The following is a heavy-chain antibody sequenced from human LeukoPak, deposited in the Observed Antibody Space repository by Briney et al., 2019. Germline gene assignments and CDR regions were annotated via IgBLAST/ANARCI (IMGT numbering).Heavy chain of an antibody. CDR2: ISGRGGST. Sequence: GGSLRLSCAASGFTFGSYAMTWVRQAPGKGPEWVSAISGRGGSTYYADSVKGRFTISGDHSKNTLYLQMNSLRAEDTAVYYCAKCLSSYSWAGMDVWGQGTTVTVSS. D-gene: IGHD6-6*01. V-gene: IGHV3-23*01. CDR3: AKCLSSYSWAGMDV. J-gene: IGHJ6*02. CDR1: GFTFGSYA.